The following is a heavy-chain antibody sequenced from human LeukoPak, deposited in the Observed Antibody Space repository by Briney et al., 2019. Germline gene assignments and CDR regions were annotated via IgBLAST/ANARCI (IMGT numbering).Heavy chain of an antibody. CDR1: GFMFNRYA. CDR2: INDSGYNK. V-gene: IGHV3-23*01. Sequence: GGSLRLSCAASGFMFNRYAMSWVRQAPGKGLEWVATINDSGYNKHYADSVKGRFTIARDNSRDTLILQMNSLGAEDTALYYCATEVSPFLNPLFDFWGQGTLVTVSS. J-gene: IGHJ4*02. D-gene: IGHD2/OR15-2a*01. CDR3: ATEVSPFLNPLFDF.